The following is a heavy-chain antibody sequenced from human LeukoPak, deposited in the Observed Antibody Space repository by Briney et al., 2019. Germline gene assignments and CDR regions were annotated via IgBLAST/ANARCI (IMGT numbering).Heavy chain of an antibody. V-gene: IGHV3-20*04. CDR1: GFTFDDYG. D-gene: IGHD1-26*01. CDR3: ARVRGSGSPPHDAFDI. CDR2: INWNGGST. J-gene: IGHJ3*02. Sequence: PPGGSLRLSCAASGFTFDDYGMSWVRQAPGRGLEWVSGINWNGGSTGYADSVKGRFTISRDNAKNSLYLQMNSLRAEDTALYYCARVRGSGSPPHDAFDIWGQGTMVTVSS.